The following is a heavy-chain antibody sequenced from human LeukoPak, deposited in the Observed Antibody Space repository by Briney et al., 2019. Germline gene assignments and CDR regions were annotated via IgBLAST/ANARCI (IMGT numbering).Heavy chain of an antibody. D-gene: IGHD2-15*01. J-gene: IGHJ4*02. Sequence: GGSLRLSCAASGFTFSSYSMNWVRQAPGKGLEWVSSISSSSSYIYYADSVKGRFTISRDNAKNSLYLQMNSLRAEDTAVYYCAKGWGLVVVVAATQVALDYWGQGTLVTVSS. CDR2: ISSSSSYI. CDR1: GFTFSSYS. CDR3: AKGWGLVVVVAATQVALDY. V-gene: IGHV3-21*01.